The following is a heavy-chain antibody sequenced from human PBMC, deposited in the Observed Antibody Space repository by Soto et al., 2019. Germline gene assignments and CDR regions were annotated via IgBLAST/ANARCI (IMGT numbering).Heavy chain of an antibody. D-gene: IGHD6-13*01. V-gene: IGHV4-39*01. CDR3: GSDKRRAKQHFGMVV. Sequence: PSEPLPLTRTVSGCSISSSSYYWGWIRQPPGKGLEWIGSIYYSGSTYYNPSLKSRVTISVDTSKNQFSLKLSSVTAADTAVYYGGSDKRRAKQHFGMVVGVKG. CDR1: GCSISSSSYY. CDR2: IYYSGST. J-gene: IGHJ6*04.